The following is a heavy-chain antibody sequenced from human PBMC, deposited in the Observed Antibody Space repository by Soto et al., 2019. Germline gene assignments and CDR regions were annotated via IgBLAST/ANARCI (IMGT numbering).Heavy chain of an antibody. CDR1: GFTFSSYS. V-gene: IGHV3-48*02. D-gene: IGHD6-6*01. CDR2: ISSGSITI. CDR3: ARGGSSSDNGMDV. J-gene: IGHJ6*02. Sequence: EVQLVESGGGLVQPGGSLRLSCAASGFTFSSYSMNWVRQAPGKGLEWVSYISSGSITIYYADSVKGRFTIARDNAKNSLYLQMNSLRDEDTAVYYCARGGSSSDNGMDVWGQGTTVTVSS.